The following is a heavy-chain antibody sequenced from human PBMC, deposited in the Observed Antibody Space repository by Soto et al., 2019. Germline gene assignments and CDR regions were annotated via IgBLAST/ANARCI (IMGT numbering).Heavy chain of an antibody. CDR3: ARDQELRLYYYYYMDV. Sequence: AGSLRLSCAASGFSFSIYWMSWVLQAPGKGLEWVANIKQDGSEKYYVDSVKGRFTISRDNAKNSLYLQMNSLRAEDTAVYYCARDQELRLYYYYYMDVWGKGTTVTVSS. J-gene: IGHJ6*03. V-gene: IGHV3-7*01. CDR1: GFSFSIYW. CDR2: IKQDGSEK. D-gene: IGHD1-26*01.